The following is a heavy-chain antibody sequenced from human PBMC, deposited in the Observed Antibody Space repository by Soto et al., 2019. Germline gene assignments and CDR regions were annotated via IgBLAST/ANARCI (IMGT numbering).Heavy chain of an antibody. CDR3: AREAPPDIVVSTAPLYGMDV. CDR2: IYYSGST. D-gene: IGHD2-2*01. Sequence: SETLSLTCTVSGGSVSSGSYYWSWIRQPPGKGLEWIGYIYYSGSTNYNPSLKSRVTISVDTSKNQFSLKLSSVTAADTAVYYCAREAPPDIVVSTAPLYGMDVWGQGTTVTVYS. V-gene: IGHV4-61*01. CDR1: GGSVSSGSYY. J-gene: IGHJ6*02.